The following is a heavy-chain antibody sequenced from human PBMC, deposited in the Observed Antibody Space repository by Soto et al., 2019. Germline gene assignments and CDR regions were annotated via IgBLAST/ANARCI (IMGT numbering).Heavy chain of an antibody. Sequence: QVQLVESGGGVVQPGRSLRLSCAASGFTFNTYAMHWVRQAADKGLEWVALTWYDGSHKYYADSVKGRFTISIDNAKNTVYLEMDSMGADDTAIFYGAGEQDSRSWDGPLLQWGQGTLVTVS. CDR2: TWYDGSHK. J-gene: IGHJ4*02. D-gene: IGHD6-13*01. V-gene: IGHV3-33*01. CDR3: AGEQDSRSWDGPLLQ. CDR1: GFTFNTYA.